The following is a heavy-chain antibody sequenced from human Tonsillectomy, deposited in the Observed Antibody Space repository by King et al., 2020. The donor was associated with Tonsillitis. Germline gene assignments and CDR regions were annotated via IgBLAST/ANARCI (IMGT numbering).Heavy chain of an antibody. CDR3: AKVGASVTTFDY. Sequence: LVESGGGLVQPGGSLRLSCAASGFTFSSYAMSWVRQAPGKGLEWVSFISGNGGSTYYADSVKGRFTISRDNSKNTMFLQMNSLRGEDTAVYYCAKVGASVTTFDYWGQGTLVTVSS. CDR2: ISGNGGST. D-gene: IGHD4-11*01. CDR1: GFTFSSYA. V-gene: IGHV3-23*04. J-gene: IGHJ4*02.